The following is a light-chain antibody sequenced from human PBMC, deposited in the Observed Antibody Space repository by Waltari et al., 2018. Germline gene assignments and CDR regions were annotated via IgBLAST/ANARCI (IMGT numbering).Light chain of an antibody. CDR2: ENN. V-gene: IGLV2-23*01. CDR3: CSYAGSGIWV. Sequence: QSALTPPASVSGSPGQSIALSCPGASRDVVSYDHLVWYQQHPGKAPKLMIYENNQWPSGVSHRFSGSKSGNTASLTISGLQAEDEADYYCCSYAGSGIWVFGGGTRLTVL. CDR1: SRDVVSYDH. J-gene: IGLJ3*02.